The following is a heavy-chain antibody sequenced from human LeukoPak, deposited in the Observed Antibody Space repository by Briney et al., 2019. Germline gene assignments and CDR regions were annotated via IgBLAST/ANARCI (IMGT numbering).Heavy chain of an antibody. J-gene: IGHJ4*02. CDR3: AGEGSFGYHYLDN. CDR1: GFTFSSHR. Sequence: GASLRLSCAVSGFTFSSHRMSWVRRAPGNGLKSLANIYQAGGEGHYVDPVRGRFRISRDNAENSLFLQMNSLSAEDTAVYFCAGEGSFGYHYLDNWGQGTLDSVSS. CDR2: IYQAGGEG. V-gene: IGHV3-7*01. D-gene: IGHD3-16*01.